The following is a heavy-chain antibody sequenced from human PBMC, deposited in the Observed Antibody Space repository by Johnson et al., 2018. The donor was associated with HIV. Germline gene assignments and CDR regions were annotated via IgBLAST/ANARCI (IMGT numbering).Heavy chain of an antibody. J-gene: IGHJ3*02. D-gene: IGHD1-26*01. CDR3: NTDRVDGGGSYYNAFDI. Sequence: EVQLVESGGGVVQPGGSLRLSCAASGFTFSSSWMHWVCQAPEKGLEWVGFIRSKAYGGTTEYAASVKGRFTISRDDSKNTLYLQMNSLKTEDTALYYCNTDRVDGGGSYYNAFDIWGQGTMVTVSS. V-gene: IGHV3-15*01. CDR1: GFTFSSSW. CDR2: IRSKAYGGTT.